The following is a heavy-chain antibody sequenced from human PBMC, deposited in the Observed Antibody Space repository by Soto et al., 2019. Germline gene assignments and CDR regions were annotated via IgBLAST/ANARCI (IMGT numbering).Heavy chain of an antibody. D-gene: IGHD3-3*01. Sequence: QVQLVESGGGVVQPGRSLRLSCAASGFTFSSYGMHWVRQAPGKGLEWVAVISYDGSNKYYADSVKGQFTISRDNSKNTLYLQMNSLRAEDTAVYYCAKEAVVPAAIPYYDFWSGYSPYYYYGMDVWGQGTTVTVSS. V-gene: IGHV3-30*18. CDR1: GFTFSSYG. J-gene: IGHJ6*02. CDR3: AKEAVVPAAIPYYDFWSGYSPYYYYGMDV. CDR2: ISYDGSNK.